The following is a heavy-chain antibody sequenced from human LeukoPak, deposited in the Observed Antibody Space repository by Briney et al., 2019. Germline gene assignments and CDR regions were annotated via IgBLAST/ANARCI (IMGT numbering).Heavy chain of an antibody. Sequence: GESLKISCKASGYSFTSYWIGWVRQMPGEGLEWMGIIDPSDSETRYTPSFQGQVTISAGKSLSTAYLQWNSLKASDTAMYYCARQTAMGRSGDYWGQGTLVTSPQ. CDR3: ARQTAMGRSGDY. CDR2: IDPSDSET. D-gene: IGHD5-18*01. J-gene: IGHJ4*02. V-gene: IGHV5-51*01. CDR1: GYSFTSYW.